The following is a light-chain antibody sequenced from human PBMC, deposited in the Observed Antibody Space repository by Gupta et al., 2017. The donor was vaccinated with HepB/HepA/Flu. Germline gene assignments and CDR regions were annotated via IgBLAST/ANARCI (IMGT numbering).Light chain of an antibody. CDR3: MQTLQTPYT. V-gene: IGKV2-28*01. CDR1: QSLLHSNGHTY. CDR2: STS. J-gene: IGKJ2*01. Sequence: DIVMTQSPLSLPVTPGEPASISCRSSQSLLHSNGHTYLDWYLHKPGHSPQLLMHSTSNRASGVPDRFSGSGSGTDFTLKISRVEAEDVGVYYCMQTLQTPYTFGQGTKLEIK.